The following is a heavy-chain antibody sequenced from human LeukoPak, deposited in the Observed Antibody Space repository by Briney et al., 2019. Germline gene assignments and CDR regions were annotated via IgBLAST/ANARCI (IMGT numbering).Heavy chain of an antibody. Sequence: KSGGSLRLSCAASGFTFSSYSMTWVRQAPGKGLEWVSSISSSSSYIYYADSVKGRFTISRDNAKNSLYLQMNSLRAEDTAVYYCTTSSTVVTLFDYWGQGTLVTVSS. CDR1: GFTFSSYS. D-gene: IGHD4-23*01. CDR3: TTSSTVVTLFDY. CDR2: ISSSSSYI. V-gene: IGHV3-21*01. J-gene: IGHJ4*02.